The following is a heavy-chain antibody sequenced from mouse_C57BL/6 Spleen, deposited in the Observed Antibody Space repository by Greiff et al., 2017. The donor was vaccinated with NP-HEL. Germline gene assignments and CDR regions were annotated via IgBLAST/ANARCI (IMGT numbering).Heavy chain of an antibody. CDR3: ARSNWDA. CDR1: GYSFTGYY. CDR2: INPSTGGT. V-gene: IGHV1-42*01. Sequence: VQLQQSGPELVKPGASVKISCKASGYSFTGYYMNWVKQSPEKSLEWIGEINPSTGGTTYNQKFKAKATLTVDKSSSTAYMQHKSLTSEDSAVYYCARSNWDAWGQGTSVTVSS. D-gene: IGHD4-1*01. J-gene: IGHJ4*01.